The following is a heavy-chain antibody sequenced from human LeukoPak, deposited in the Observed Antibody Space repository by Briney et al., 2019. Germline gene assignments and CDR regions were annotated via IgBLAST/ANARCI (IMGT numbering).Heavy chain of an antibody. CDR3: YVGPTDY. CDR2: IKQDGSEK. J-gene: IGHJ4*02. CDR1: GFTFSSYW. D-gene: IGHD1-26*01. Sequence: GGSLRLSCAASGFTFSSYWMSWVRQAPGKGLEWVANIKQDGSEKDYLGSVKGRFTISRDNAEKSLYLQMNSLRAEDTAVYYCYVGPTDYWGQGTLVTVSS. V-gene: IGHV3-7*01.